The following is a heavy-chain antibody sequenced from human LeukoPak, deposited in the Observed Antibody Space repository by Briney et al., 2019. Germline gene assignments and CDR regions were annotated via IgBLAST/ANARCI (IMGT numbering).Heavy chain of an antibody. V-gene: IGHV4-34*01. D-gene: IGHD6-13*01. CDR2: IFHSGST. CDR3: TRGHRGLGIAAK. CDR1: GGSFSGYY. Sequence: PSETLSLTCAVFGGSFSGYYWNWVRQPPGKGLEWIGEIFHSGSTTYNPSLKGRVTMSIDTSKNQFSLNLTSVTVADTAVYYCTRGHRGLGIAAKWGQGTLVTVSS. J-gene: IGHJ4*02.